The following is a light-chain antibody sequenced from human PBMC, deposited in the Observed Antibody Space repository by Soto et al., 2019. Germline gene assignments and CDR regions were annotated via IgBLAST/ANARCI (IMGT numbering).Light chain of an antibody. J-gene: IGKJ1*01. CDR1: QSVSSSY. Sequence: EIVLTQSPGTLSLSPGARAPLSCRASQSVSSSYLAWYQQKPGQAPRLLIYGASSRATGIPDRFSGSGSGTDFTLTISRLEPEDFAVYYCQQYAASRTFGQGTKVDIK. CDR3: QQYAASRT. CDR2: GAS. V-gene: IGKV3-20*01.